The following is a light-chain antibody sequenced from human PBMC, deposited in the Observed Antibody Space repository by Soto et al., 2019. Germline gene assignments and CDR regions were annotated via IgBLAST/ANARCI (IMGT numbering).Light chain of an antibody. V-gene: IGKV3-20*01. CDR1: QSLANSF. Sequence: EFVLTQSPGTLSLSPGERATLSCRASQSLANSFIAWYQQKPGQAPRLLIYDTPSRASGIPDRFSGSGSGTDFTLTISRLETEDFAVFYCQQYGTPEIIFGQGTRLKIK. J-gene: IGKJ5*01. CDR2: DTP. CDR3: QQYGTPEII.